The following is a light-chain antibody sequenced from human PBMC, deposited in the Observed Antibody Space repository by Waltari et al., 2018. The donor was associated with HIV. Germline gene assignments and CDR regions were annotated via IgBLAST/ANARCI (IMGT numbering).Light chain of an antibody. CDR3: QVWDTTTDQWV. V-gene: IGLV3-21*04. J-gene: IGLJ3*02. CDR1: NLGSKS. CDR2: DDN. Sequence: SYVLPQPPAVSVDPGETARITCGGTNLGSKSVQWYPQKPGQAPVLVIYDDNDRPSGIPERFSGSSSGNTATLTISRVEAGDEADYYCQVWDTTTDQWVFGGGTELAVL.